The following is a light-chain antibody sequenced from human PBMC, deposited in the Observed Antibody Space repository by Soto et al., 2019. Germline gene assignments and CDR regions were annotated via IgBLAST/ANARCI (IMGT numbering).Light chain of an antibody. CDR1: QSVLYSSNNKNY. Sequence: DIVMTQSPDSLAVSLGERATLNCKSSQSVLYSSNNKNYIAWYQQKPGQPPKLLFYWASSREFGVPDRFSGSGSGTDFTLTISSLQAEDVAVYYCQQYYHTPHTWGQGTKLEIK. CDR3: QQYYHTPHT. J-gene: IGKJ2*01. CDR2: WAS. V-gene: IGKV4-1*01.